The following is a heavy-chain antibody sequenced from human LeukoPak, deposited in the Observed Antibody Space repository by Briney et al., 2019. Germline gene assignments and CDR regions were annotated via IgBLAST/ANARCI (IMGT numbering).Heavy chain of an antibody. J-gene: IGHJ4*02. CDR2: IFGSGTST. CDR1: GFTFSNYD. Sequence: PGGSLRLSCAASGFTFSNYDMSWVRQAPGKGLEWVSVIFGSGTSTYYADSVKGRFTISRDNSKHTLFLQMNSLRAEDTDLYCCAKWGDYDVLTGYYVSDYWGQGTLVTVSS. D-gene: IGHD3-9*01. V-gene: IGHV3-23*01. CDR3: AKWGDYDVLTGYYVSDY.